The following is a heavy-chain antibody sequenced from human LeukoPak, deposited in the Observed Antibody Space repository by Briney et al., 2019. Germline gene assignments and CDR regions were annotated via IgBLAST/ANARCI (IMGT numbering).Heavy chain of an antibody. CDR3: ASTDCSSTSCPNYYFDY. CDR1: GFTFSSYS. CDR2: ISSSSSYI. V-gene: IGHV3-21*01. D-gene: IGHD2-2*01. Sequence: GGSLRLSCAASGFTFSSYSMNWVRQAPGKGLEWVSSISSSSSYIFYADSVKGRFIISRDNAKNSLYLQMNSLRAEDTAVYYCASTDCSSTSCPNYYFDYWGQGTLVTVSS. J-gene: IGHJ4*02.